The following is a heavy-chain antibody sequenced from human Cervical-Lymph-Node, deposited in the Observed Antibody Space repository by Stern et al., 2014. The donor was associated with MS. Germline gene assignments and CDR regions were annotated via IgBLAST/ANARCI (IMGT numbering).Heavy chain of an antibody. V-gene: IGHV1-2*02. CDR2: INPNIGGT. D-gene: IGHD3-3*01. CDR1: GYIFTDYY. Sequence: DQLVESGAEARAPGASMKVSCKASGYIFTDYYLHWVRQAPGQGLEWLGWINPNIGGTNYAQNFQGRVTMTRDTSISTAYMELRWLGSADTAVYYCARGSGTAYDLRGDYWGQGTLVTVSS. J-gene: IGHJ4*01. CDR3: ARGSGTAYDLRGDY.